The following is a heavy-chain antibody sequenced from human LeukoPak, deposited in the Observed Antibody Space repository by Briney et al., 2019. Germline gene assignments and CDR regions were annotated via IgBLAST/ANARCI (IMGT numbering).Heavy chain of an antibody. V-gene: IGHV3-15*01. Sequence: GGSLRLSCAASGFIFSNAWMSWVRQAPGKGLEWVGRIKSKTDGGTTDYAAPVKGRFTISRDDSKNTLYLQMNSLKTQNPALYYCTTVESRGYSYQDAFDIWGQGTMVTVSS. CDR2: IKSKTDGGTT. CDR1: GFIFSNAW. CDR3: TTVESRGYSYQDAFDI. J-gene: IGHJ3*02. D-gene: IGHD5-18*01.